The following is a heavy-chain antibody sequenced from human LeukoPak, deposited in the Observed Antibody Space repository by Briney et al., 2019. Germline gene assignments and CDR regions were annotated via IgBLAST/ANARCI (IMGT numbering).Heavy chain of an antibody. V-gene: IGHV4-4*02. D-gene: IGHD3-10*01. CDR1: GGSISSSNW. CDR2: IYHSGST. Sequence: SETLSVTCAVSGGSISSSNWWSWVRQPPGKGLEWIWEIYHSGSTNYNPSLKSRVTISVDKSKNQFSLKLSSVTAADTAVYYCARQGAGTMVRGVIRYFDYWGQGTLVTVSS. J-gene: IGHJ4*02. CDR3: ARQGAGTMVRGVIRYFDY.